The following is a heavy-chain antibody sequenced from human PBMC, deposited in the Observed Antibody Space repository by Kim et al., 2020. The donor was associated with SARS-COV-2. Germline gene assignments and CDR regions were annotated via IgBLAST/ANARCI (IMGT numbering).Heavy chain of an antibody. CDR3: ARGPGPGIITGTTGGALDY. Sequence: SDTLSLTCTVSGGSISSYYWSWIRQPPGKGLEWIGYIYYSGSTNYNPSLKSRVTISVDTSKNQFSLKLSSVTAADTAVYYCARGPGPGIITGTTGGALDYWGQGTLVTVSS. CDR2: IYYSGST. J-gene: IGHJ4*02. CDR1: GGSISSYY. V-gene: IGHV4-59*01. D-gene: IGHD1-7*01.